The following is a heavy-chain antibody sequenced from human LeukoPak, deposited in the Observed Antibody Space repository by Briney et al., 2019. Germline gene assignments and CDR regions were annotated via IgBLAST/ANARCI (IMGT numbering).Heavy chain of an antibody. J-gene: IGHJ4*02. Sequence: GGSLRLSCAASGFTVSSNYMSWVRQAPGKGLEWVSAISGSGGSTYYADSVKGRFTISRDNSKNTLYLQMNSLRAEDTAVYYCAKARYYYDSSSEDWGQGTLVTVSS. CDR3: AKARYYYDSSSED. CDR2: ISGSGGST. CDR1: GFTVSSNY. V-gene: IGHV3-23*01. D-gene: IGHD3-22*01.